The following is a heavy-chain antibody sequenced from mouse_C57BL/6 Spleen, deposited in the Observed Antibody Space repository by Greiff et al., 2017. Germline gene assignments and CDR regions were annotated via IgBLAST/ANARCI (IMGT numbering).Heavy chain of an antibody. J-gene: IGHJ1*03. CDR1: GFNIKDDY. CDR2: IDPENGDT. D-gene: IGHD2-4*01. CDR3: IFYDYGPHGV. Sequence: VHVKQSGAELVRPGASVKLSCTASGFNIKDDYMHWVKQRPEQGLEWIGWIDPENGDTEYASKFQGKATITADTSSNTAYLQLSSLTSEDTAVYYCIFYDYGPHGVWGTGTTVTVSS. V-gene: IGHV14-4*01.